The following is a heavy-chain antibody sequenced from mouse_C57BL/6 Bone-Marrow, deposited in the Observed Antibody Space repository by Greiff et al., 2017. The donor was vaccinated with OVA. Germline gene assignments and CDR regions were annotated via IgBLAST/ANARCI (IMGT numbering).Heavy chain of an antibody. V-gene: IGHV14-3*01. D-gene: IGHD1-1*01. CDR3: ARYTTVVATDYAMDY. CDR1: GFNIKNTY. Sequence: VHVKQSVAELVRPGASVKLSCTASGFNIKNTYMHWVKQRPEQGLEWIGRIDPANGNTKYAPKFQGKATITADKSSNTAYLHLSSLTSEDTAIYYCARYTTVVATDYAMDYWGQGTSVTVSS. J-gene: IGHJ4*01. CDR2: IDPANGNT.